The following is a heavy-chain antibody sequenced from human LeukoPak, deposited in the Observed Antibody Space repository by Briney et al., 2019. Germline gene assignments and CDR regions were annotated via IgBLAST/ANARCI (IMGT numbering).Heavy chain of an antibody. CDR3: ARRSPSAEYFQH. Sequence: GESLKISCKGSEYSFTNYWIGWVRQMPGKGLEWMGIIYPGDSDTRYSPPFQGQVTISADKSISTAYLQWTSLKASDTAIYYCARRSPSAEYFQHWGQGTLVTVSS. J-gene: IGHJ1*01. CDR1: EYSFTNYW. CDR2: IYPGDSDT. V-gene: IGHV5-51*01.